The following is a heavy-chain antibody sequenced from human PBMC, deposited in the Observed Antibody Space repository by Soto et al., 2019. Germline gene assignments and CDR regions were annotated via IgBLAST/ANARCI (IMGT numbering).Heavy chain of an antibody. D-gene: IGHD6-19*01. CDR3: TTDSTVAGGGPL. J-gene: IGHJ4*02. Sequence: EVQLVESGGGLVKPGGSLRLSCAASGFTFSEAWMNWVRQAPGKGLEWVGRIKSKAAGGTTDYVAPVKGRFTISRDDSTTALLLQMNSMKTEDAAVYYCTTDSTVAGGGPLWGQGTLVTVSS. CDR2: IKSKAAGGTT. V-gene: IGHV3-15*07. CDR1: GFTFSEAW.